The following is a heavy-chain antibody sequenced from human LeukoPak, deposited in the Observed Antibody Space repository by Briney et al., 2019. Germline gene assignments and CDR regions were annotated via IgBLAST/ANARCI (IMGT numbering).Heavy chain of an antibody. CDR3: ARDRDRAAPIWPNYYYYYGMDV. J-gene: IGHJ6*02. Sequence: SVKVSCKASGGTFSSYAISWVRQAPGQGLEWMGGIIPIFGTANYAQKFQGRVTITADESTSTAYTELSSLRSEDTAVYYCARDRDRAAPIWPNYYYYYGMDVWGQGTTATVSS. CDR2: IIPIFGTA. D-gene: IGHD1-14*01. CDR1: GGTFSSYA. V-gene: IGHV1-69*13.